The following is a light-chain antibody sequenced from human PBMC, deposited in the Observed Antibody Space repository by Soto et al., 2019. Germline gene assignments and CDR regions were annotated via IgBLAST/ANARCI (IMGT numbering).Light chain of an antibody. CDR2: SIS. J-gene: IGLJ1*01. V-gene: IGLV7-43*01. CDR1: AGAVTSGHY. CDR3: LLYCGGVYI. Sequence: QAVVTQEPSLTVSPGGTVTPTCASNAGAVTSGHYPNWFQQKPGQAPRSLIYSISNKHSWTPARYSGSLLGDKAALTLSGVQPEDEADYYCLLYCGGVYIFGTGTKLTVL.